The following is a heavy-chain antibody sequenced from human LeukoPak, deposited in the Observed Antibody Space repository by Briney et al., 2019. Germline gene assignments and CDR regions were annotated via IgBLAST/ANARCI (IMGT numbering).Heavy chain of an antibody. CDR2: IKSDGST. Sequence: GGSLRLSCAASGFTFSSYWMHWVRQAPGKGLVWVSRIKSDGSTNYADSVKGRFTISRDNAKNTLYLQMNSLRAEDTAVYYCASGYNYGFAYWGQGALVTVSS. CDR3: ASGYNYGFAY. CDR1: GFTFSSYW. V-gene: IGHV3-74*01. J-gene: IGHJ4*02. D-gene: IGHD5-18*01.